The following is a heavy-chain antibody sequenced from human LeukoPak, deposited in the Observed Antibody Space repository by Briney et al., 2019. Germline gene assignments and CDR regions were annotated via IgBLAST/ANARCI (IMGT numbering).Heavy chain of an antibody. J-gene: IGHJ4*02. CDR2: IYPGDSDT. Sequence: GESLKISCTGSGYSFTSYWIGWVRQMPGKGLEWMGIIYPGDSDTRYSPSFQGRVTISADKSINTAYLQLRSLKASDTAMYYCARRLGDYDFDYWGQGTLVIVSS. V-gene: IGHV5-51*01. CDR1: GYSFTSYW. D-gene: IGHD4-17*01. CDR3: ARRLGDYDFDY.